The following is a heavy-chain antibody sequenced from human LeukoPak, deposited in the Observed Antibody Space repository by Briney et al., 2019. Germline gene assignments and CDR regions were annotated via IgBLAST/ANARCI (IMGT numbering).Heavy chain of an antibody. D-gene: IGHD6-13*01. CDR1: GGSISSSSYY. J-gene: IGHJ4*02. V-gene: IGHV4-39*07. Sequence: KPSETLSLTCTVSGGSISSSSYYWGWIRQPPGKGLEWIGSIYYSGSTYYNPSLKSRVTISVDTSKNQFSLKLSSVTAADTAVYYCARFIKATPALYSSSWYYFDYWGQGTLVTVSS. CDR2: IYYSGST. CDR3: ARFIKATPALYSSSWYYFDY.